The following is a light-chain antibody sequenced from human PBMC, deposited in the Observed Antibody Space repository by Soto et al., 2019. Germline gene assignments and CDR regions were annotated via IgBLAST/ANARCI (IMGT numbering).Light chain of an antibody. Sequence: QLVLTQSPSASASLGASVKLTCTLSSGHSSYAIAWHQQQPEKGPRYLMKLNSDGSHSKGDAIPDRFSGSSSGAERSLIISSLQSEDEADYYCQTWGTGIHVFGTGTKVTVL. V-gene: IGLV4-69*01. CDR2: LNSDGSH. CDR1: SGHSSYA. CDR3: QTWGTGIHV. J-gene: IGLJ1*01.